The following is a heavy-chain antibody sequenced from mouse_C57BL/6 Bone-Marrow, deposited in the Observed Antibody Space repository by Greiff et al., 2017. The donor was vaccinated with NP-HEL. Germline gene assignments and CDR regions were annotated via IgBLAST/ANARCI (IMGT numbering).Heavy chain of an antibody. D-gene: IGHD2-4*01. CDR3: ARKMGDYFDD. Sequence: QVQLQQPGAELVRPGTSVKLSCKASGYTFTSYWMHWVKQRPGQGLEWIGVIDPSDSYTNYNQKFQGKATLTVDTSSSTAYLQLSSLTSEDTAVFYCARKMGDYFDDWGKGTTLTVSS. J-gene: IGHJ2*01. CDR2: IDPSDSYT. CDR1: GYTFTSYW. V-gene: IGHV1-59*01.